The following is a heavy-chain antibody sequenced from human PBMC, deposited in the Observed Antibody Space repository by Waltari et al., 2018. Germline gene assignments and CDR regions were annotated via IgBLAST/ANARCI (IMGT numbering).Heavy chain of an antibody. CDR2: IYHSGRT. Sequence: QVQLQESGPGLVKPSETLSLTCAVSGYSISSGYYWGWIRQPPGKGLEWIGSIYHSGRTYYNPSLKSRVTISVDTSKNQFSLKLSSVTAADTAVYYCARDEGIAAAENWFDPWGQGTLVTVSS. CDR1: GYSISSGYY. J-gene: IGHJ5*02. D-gene: IGHD6-13*01. V-gene: IGHV4-38-2*02. CDR3: ARDEGIAAAENWFDP.